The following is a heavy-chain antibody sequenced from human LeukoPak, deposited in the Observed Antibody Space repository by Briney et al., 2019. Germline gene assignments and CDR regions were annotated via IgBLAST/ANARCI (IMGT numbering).Heavy chain of an antibody. CDR3: ARDQGGGSYYRDPQTYYFDY. V-gene: IGHV1-69*06. CDR1: GGTFSSYA. Sequence: SVKVSCKASGGTFSSYAISWVRQAPGQGLEWMGRIIPIFGTANYAQKFQGRVTITADKSTSTAYMELSSLRSEDTAVYYCARDQGGGSYYRDPQTYYFDYWGQGTLVTVS. CDR2: IIPIFGTA. D-gene: IGHD1-26*01. J-gene: IGHJ4*02.